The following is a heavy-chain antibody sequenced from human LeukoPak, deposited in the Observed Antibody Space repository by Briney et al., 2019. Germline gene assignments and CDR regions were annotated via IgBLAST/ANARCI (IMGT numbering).Heavy chain of an antibody. CDR2: IYYSGST. CDR1: GGSISSSSYY. V-gene: IGHV4-39*01. D-gene: IGHD5-12*01. CDR3: ASLGYSGYDPGYY. J-gene: IGHJ4*02. Sequence: SETPSLTCTVSGGSISSSSYYWGWIRQPPGKGLEWIGSIYYSGSTYYNPSLKSRVTISVDTSKNQFSLKLSSVTAADTAVYYCASLGYSGYDPGYYWGQGTLVTVSS.